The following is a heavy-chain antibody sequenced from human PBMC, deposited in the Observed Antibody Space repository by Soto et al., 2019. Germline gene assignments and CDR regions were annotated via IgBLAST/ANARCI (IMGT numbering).Heavy chain of an antibody. CDR1: GLTFSSYY. Sequence: GGSLRLSCAASGLTFSSYYMHWVRQATGKGLEWVSAIGTAGDTYYPGSVKGRFTISRENAKNSLYLQMNSLRAEDTAVYYCERSIRDTAMVLYYYGMDVWGQGTTVTVSS. D-gene: IGHD5-18*01. CDR3: ERSIRDTAMVLYYYGMDV. V-gene: IGHV3-13*01. J-gene: IGHJ6*02. CDR2: IGTAGDT.